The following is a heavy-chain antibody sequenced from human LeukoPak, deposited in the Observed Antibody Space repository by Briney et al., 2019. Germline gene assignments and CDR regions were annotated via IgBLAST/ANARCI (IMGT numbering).Heavy chain of an antibody. J-gene: IGHJ4*02. V-gene: IGHV3-21*01. D-gene: IGHD5-24*01. CDR2: ISDSSSYI. CDR1: GFTFNNYN. CDR3: ARTKEMASISYFDS. Sequence: GGSLRLSCAASGFTFNNYNMNWVRQAPGKGLEWVSSISDSSSYIYYADSVKGRFTISRDNAKNSLYLQMNSLRAEDTAVYYCARTKEMASISYFDSWGQGTLVTVSS.